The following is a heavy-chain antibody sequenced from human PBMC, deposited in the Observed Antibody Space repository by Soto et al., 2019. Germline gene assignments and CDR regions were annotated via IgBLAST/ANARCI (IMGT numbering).Heavy chain of an antibody. CDR2: IFPSDSDT. J-gene: IGHJ5*02. V-gene: IGHV5-51*01. D-gene: IGHD3-22*01. CDR1: GYRFTSYW. CDR3: ARKDKSGYFNGFDP. Sequence: GESLKISCRTSGYRFTSYWIAWVRQMPGKGLEWMGIIFPSDSDTRYSPSFQGQVTISADRSTSTVFLQWASLKASDTAVYFCARKDKSGYFNGFDPWGQGIL.